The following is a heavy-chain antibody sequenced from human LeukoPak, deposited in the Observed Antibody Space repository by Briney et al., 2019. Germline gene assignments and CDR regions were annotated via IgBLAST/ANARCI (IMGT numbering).Heavy chain of an antibody. D-gene: IGHD2-15*01. J-gene: IGHJ5*02. V-gene: IGHV4-4*07. CDR1: GGSISSYY. CDR3: ARDDGVVVVAATLLYRTLYNWFDP. Sequence: PSETLSLTCTVSGGSISSYYWSWIRQPAGKGLEWIGRIYTSGSTNYNPSLKSRVTMSVDTTKNQFSLKLSSVPAADTAVYFCARDDGVVVVAATLLYRTLYNWFDPWGQGTLVTVSS. CDR2: IYTSGST.